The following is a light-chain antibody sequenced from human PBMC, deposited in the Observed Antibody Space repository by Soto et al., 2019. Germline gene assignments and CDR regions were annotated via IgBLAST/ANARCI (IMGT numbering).Light chain of an antibody. CDR2: DNN. CDR3: GTWDSSLRVVV. J-gene: IGLJ2*01. Sequence: QSVLTQPPSVSAAPRQKVAISCSGSSSNIGNNYVSWYHRVPGSAPKLLIYDNNERPSGIPDRFSGSKSGTSATTGLQTGDEGDYYCGTWDSSLRVVVFGGGTKLTVL. V-gene: IGLV1-51*01. CDR1: SSNIGNNY.